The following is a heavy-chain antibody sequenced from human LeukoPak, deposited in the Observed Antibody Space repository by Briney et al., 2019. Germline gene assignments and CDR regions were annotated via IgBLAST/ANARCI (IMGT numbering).Heavy chain of an antibody. CDR2: INPNSGGT. J-gene: IGHJ4*02. CDR3: SRDGSGWYVGVDY. Sequence: ASVKVSCKASGYTFTGYYMHWVRQAPGQGLEWMGWINPNSGGTNYAQKFQGRVTMTRDMAISTAYLELSRLRSDDPAVYYLSRDGSGWYVGVDYWGQGTLVTVSS. V-gene: IGHV1-2*02. D-gene: IGHD6-19*01. CDR1: GYTFTGYY.